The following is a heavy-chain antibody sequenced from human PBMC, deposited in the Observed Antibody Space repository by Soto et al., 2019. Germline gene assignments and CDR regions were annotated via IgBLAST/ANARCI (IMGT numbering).Heavy chain of an antibody. V-gene: IGHV3-7*01. J-gene: IGHJ5*02. D-gene: IGHD4-4*01. Sequence: EVQLVESGGGLVQPGGSLRLSCTASGFTFSDSWMTWVRQAPGKGLEWVARIKPDESEKKYADSVKGRFSISRGNAKNSMYLQMDSLRGEDTAVYYCVRGGSNYASWGQGTLVTVSS. CDR2: IKPDESEK. CDR3: VRGGSNYAS. CDR1: GFTFSDSW.